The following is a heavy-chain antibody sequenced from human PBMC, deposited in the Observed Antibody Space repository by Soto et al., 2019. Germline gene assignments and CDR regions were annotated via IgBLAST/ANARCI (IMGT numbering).Heavy chain of an antibody. Sequence: SETLSLTCTVSGGSISSYYWSWIRQPPGKGLEWIGYIYYSGSTNYNPSLKSRVTISVDTSKNQFSLKLSSVTAADTAVYYCARAPRLASEGPYYFDYWGQGTLVTVSS. D-gene: IGHD3-16*01. V-gene: IGHV4-59*01. CDR3: ARAPRLASEGPYYFDY. CDR2: IYYSGST. J-gene: IGHJ4*02. CDR1: GGSISSYY.